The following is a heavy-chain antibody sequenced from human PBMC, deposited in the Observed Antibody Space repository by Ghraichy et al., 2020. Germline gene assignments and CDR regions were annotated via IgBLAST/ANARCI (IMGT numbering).Heavy chain of an antibody. D-gene: IGHD5-18*01. J-gene: IGHJ6*02. V-gene: IGHV1-2*02. Sequence: ASVQVSCKASGYSFTDYHIHWVRQAPGQGLEWVGWVNPKSGNTNYAQELRGRVTVTRDTSISTVYMELSRLASDDTAVYYCARVTGDPYYYGMDVWGQGTTVTVSS. CDR3: ARVTGDPYYYGMDV. CDR1: GYSFTDYH. CDR2: VNPKSGNT.